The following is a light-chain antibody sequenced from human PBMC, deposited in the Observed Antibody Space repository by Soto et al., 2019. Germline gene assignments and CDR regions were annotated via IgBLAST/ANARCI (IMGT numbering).Light chain of an antibody. V-gene: IGKV1-39*01. CDR2: TAS. Sequence: DIQMTQSPSSLSASIGARVTISCRAGHSISTYLNWFQQKPGKAPNLLIYTASNLHSGVPTRFSGSGSRTDFTLTISSLQPEDFATYYCQQSHSTPITFGQGTRLEIK. CDR1: HSISTY. CDR3: QQSHSTPIT. J-gene: IGKJ5*01.